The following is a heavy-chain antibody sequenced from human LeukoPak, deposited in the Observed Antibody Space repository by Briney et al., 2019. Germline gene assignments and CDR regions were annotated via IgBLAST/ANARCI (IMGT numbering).Heavy chain of an antibody. CDR3: ARSSSAYDVNLDF. CDR2: ISGSGDST. CDR1: GFTFDNYG. D-gene: IGHD5-12*01. Sequence: GSLRLSCAASGFTFDNYGMNLVRQAPGKGLEWVSAISGSGDSTLYEDSVEGRFTISRDTSENTLYLQMNSLRAEDTAVYYCARSSSAYDVNLDFWGQGTLVTVSS. J-gene: IGHJ4*02. V-gene: IGHV3-23*01.